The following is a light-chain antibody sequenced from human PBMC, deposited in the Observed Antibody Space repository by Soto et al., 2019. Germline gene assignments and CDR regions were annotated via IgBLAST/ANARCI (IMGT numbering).Light chain of an antibody. Sequence: DIQLTQSPPSLSASIGDRGTITCQATQDISIFLNWYQQKPGKAPELLIYDATILETGVPSRFSGSGSGTDFTFTISGLQPEDLATYYCQQFHDLPITFGQGTRLEIK. J-gene: IGKJ5*01. V-gene: IGKV1-33*01. CDR2: DAT. CDR1: QDISIF. CDR3: QQFHDLPIT.